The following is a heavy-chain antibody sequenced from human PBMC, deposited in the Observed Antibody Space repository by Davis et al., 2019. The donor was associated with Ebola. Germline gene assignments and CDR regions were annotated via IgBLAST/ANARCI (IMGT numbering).Heavy chain of an antibody. D-gene: IGHD6-13*01. Sequence: PGGSLRLSCAASGFTFDDYAMHWVRQAPGKGLEWVSLISGDGGSTYYADSVKGRFTISRDNSKNSLYLQMNSLRTEDTALYYCAKDRVAAAGGTVAFDPWGQGALVTVSS. CDR2: ISGDGGST. J-gene: IGHJ5*02. CDR1: GFTFDDYA. CDR3: AKDRVAAAGGTVAFDP. V-gene: IGHV3-43*02.